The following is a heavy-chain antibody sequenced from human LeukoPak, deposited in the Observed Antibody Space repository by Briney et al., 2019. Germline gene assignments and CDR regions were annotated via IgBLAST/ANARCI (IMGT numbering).Heavy chain of an antibody. D-gene: IGHD2-2*01. J-gene: IGHJ3*01. CDR2: VSSSSTSI. V-gene: IGHV3-21*01. CDR1: GFSFSIYS. Sequence: PGGSLRLSCAASGFSFSIYSMNWVRQAPGRGLEWVTSVSSSSTSIYYADSLKGRFTISRDNDKTSLFLQVNSLRDEDTAVYYCARGPPCISNSCYVTGAFDFSGQGTMVTVSS. CDR3: ARGPPCISNSCYVTGAFDF.